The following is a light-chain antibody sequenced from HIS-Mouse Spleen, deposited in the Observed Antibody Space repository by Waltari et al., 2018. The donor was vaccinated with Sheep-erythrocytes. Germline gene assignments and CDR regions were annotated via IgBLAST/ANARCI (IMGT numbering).Light chain of an antibody. CDR1: KLGDTY. J-gene: IGLJ2*01. V-gene: IGLV3-1*01. Sequence: SYELTQPPSVSVSPAQTASIPCSGDKLGDTYACWYQQKPCHSPVLVIYQDSKRPSGIPERFSGSNSGNTATLTISGTQAMDEADYYCQAWDSSTVVFGGGTKLTVL. CDR3: QAWDSSTVV. CDR2: QDS.